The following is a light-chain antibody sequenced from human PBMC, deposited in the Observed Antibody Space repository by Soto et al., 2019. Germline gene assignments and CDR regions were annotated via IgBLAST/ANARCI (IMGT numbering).Light chain of an antibody. CDR1: QSVSSS. CDR3: QQYNKWRT. CDR2: GAS. Sequence: EIVMTQSPATLSVSPGERATLSCRASQSVSSSLAWYQQKPGQAPRLLIYGASIRATGIPARFSGSGSGTEFTLTISSLQSEDFAVYYCQQYNKWRTFGQGTKVEIK. J-gene: IGKJ1*01. V-gene: IGKV3-15*01.